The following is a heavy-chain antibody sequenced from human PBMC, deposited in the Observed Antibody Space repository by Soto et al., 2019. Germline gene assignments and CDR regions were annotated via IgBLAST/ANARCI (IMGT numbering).Heavy chain of an antibody. D-gene: IGHD1-20*01. Sequence: QVQLLQSGAEVKKPGSSVKVSCKVSGGAFTNYSLNWVRHAPGQGLEWLGGIIPLHNTSNYSLKLLGRGSVTAEISSNTVYMHLSGLTSYDTATYYCAIWSNLNPLYYRGMDVWGQGTTVTVSS. V-gene: IGHV1-69*06. CDR1: GGAFTNYS. CDR2: IIPLHNTS. J-gene: IGHJ6*02. CDR3: AIWSNLNPLYYRGMDV.